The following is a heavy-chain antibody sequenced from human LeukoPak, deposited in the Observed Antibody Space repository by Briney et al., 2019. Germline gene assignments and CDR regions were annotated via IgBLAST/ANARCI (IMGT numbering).Heavy chain of an antibody. J-gene: IGHJ3*02. Sequence: GGSLRLSCAAYGFIFDDYAMYWVRQAPGKGLEWVPLITWDGGSTYYADSVKGRFTISRDNSKHSLDLQMNSLRAEDAALYYCAKARGSGINDAFDIWGQGTMVTVSS. CDR1: GFIFDDYA. CDR3: AKARGSGINDAFDI. V-gene: IGHV3-43D*03. CDR2: ITWDGGST. D-gene: IGHD2-15*01.